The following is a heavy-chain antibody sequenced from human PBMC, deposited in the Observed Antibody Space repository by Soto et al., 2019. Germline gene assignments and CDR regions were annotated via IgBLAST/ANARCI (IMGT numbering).Heavy chain of an antibody. CDR2: IYYSGST. J-gene: IGHJ4*02. D-gene: IGHD6-6*01. CDR1: GGSISSYY. CDR3: ARDDEYLDY. Sequence: SETLSLTCTVSGGSISSYYWSWIRPPQGKGLEWIGYIYYSGSTNYNPSLKSRVTISVDTSKNQFSLKLSSVPAAYTAVYYCARDDEYLDYWGQGTLVTVSS. V-gene: IGHV4-59*01.